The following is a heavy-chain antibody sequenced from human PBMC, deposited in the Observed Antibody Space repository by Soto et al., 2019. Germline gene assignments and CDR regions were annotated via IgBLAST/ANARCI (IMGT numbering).Heavy chain of an antibody. CDR2: INAGNGNT. D-gene: IGHD3-9*01. CDR1: GYTFTSYA. J-gene: IGHJ3*02. CDR3: ARDGYYDILTGYPDAFDI. V-gene: IGHV1-3*01. Sequence: ASVKVSCKASGYTFTSYAMHWVRQAPGQRLEWMGWINAGNGNTKYSQKFQGRVTITRDTSASTAYMELSSLRSEDTAVYYCARDGYYDILTGYPDAFDIWGQGTMVTVSS.